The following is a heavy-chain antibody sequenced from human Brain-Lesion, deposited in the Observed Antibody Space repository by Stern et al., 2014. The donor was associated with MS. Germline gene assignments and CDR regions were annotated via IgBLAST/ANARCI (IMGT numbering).Heavy chain of an antibody. V-gene: IGHV1-45*02. CDR1: GNTFTNRY. CDR2: ITPFTGNT. J-gene: IGHJ4*02. D-gene: IGHD4-17*01. CDR3: AEGGSYGFVY. Sequence: QVQLGQSGAEVKKTGSSVKVSCQASGNTFTNRYLHWVRQAPGQALEWMGWITPFTGNTNYAQNLQDRVTITMDRSMSTAYMDLSSLRSDDTAIYFCAEGGSYGFVYWGQGTLVTVSS.